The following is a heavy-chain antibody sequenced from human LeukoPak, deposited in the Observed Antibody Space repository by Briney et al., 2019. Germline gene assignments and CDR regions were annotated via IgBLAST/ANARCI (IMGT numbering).Heavy chain of an antibody. CDR3: AKDRTWWPYYDFWSGYYTGYYFDY. CDR2: IWYDGSNK. Sequence: GGSLRLSCAASGFTFSSYGMHWVRQAPGKGLEWVAVIWYDGSNKYYADSVKGRFTISRDNSTNTLYLQMNSLRAEDTAVYYCAKDRTWWPYYDFWSGYYTGYYFDYWGQGTLVTVSS. J-gene: IGHJ4*02. D-gene: IGHD3-3*01. V-gene: IGHV3-33*06. CDR1: GFTFSSYG.